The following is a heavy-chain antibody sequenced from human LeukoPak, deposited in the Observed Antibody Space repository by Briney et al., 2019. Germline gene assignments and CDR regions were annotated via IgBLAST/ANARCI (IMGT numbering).Heavy chain of an antibody. CDR3: TTGRHYYYDSSGQEY. D-gene: IGHD3-22*01. CDR2: IKSKTDGGTT. V-gene: IGHV3-15*01. J-gene: IGHJ4*02. CDR1: GFTFSNAW. Sequence: GGSLRLSCAASGFTFSNAWMSWVRQVPGKGLEWVGRIKSKTDGGTTDYAAPVKGRFTISRDDSKNTLYLQMNSLKTEDTAVYYCTTGRHYYYDSSGQEYWGQGTLVTVSS.